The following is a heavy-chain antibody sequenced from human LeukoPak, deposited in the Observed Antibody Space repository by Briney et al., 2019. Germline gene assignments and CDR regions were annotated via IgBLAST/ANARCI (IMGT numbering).Heavy chain of an antibody. CDR1: GGSISSYY. Sequence: SETLSLTCTVSGGSISSYYWSWIRQPPGKGLEWIGYIYYSGSTYYNPSLKSRVTISVDTSKNQFSLKLSSVTAADTAVYYCARQWYCSSTSCYWSYFDYWGQGTLVTVSS. CDR3: ARQWYCSSTSCYWSYFDY. CDR2: IYYSGST. D-gene: IGHD2-2*01. J-gene: IGHJ4*02. V-gene: IGHV4-59*04.